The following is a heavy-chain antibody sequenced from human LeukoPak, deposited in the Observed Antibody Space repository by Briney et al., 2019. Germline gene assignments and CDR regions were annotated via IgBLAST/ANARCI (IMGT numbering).Heavy chain of an antibody. CDR2: IKQDGSEK. V-gene: IGHV3-7*01. D-gene: IGHD4-17*01. CDR3: ARGRDYGDYFFDY. J-gene: IGHJ4*02. CDR1: GFTFSSYA. Sequence: PGGSLRLSCAASGFTFSSYAMHWVRQAPGKGLEWVANIKQDGSEKYYVDSVKGRFTISRDNAKNSLYLQMNSLRAEDTAVYYCARGRDYGDYFFDYWGQGTLVTVSS.